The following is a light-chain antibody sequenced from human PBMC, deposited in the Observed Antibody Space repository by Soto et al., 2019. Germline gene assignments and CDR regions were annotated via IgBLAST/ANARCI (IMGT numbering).Light chain of an antibody. Sequence: QSALTQPPSASGSPGQPVTISCTGTSREIGGYDFVSWYQQHPGKAPKLLMYDVIKRPSGVPDRFSGSKSGNTASLTVSGLQTDDEAYYYCSSYGGSNNLLFGGGTKLTVL. J-gene: IGLJ2*01. CDR3: SSYGGSNNLL. CDR1: SREIGGYDF. CDR2: DVI. V-gene: IGLV2-8*01.